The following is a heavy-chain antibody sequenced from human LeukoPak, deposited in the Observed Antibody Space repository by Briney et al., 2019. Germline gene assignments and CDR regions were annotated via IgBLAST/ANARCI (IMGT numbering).Heavy chain of an antibody. J-gene: IGHJ4*02. Sequence: GGSLRLSCAGSGFTFSSYSMIWVRQAPGKGLEWVSYISSSSNNIYYADSVKGRFTISRDNAKNSLYLQMNSLRAEDTAVYYCVRDFHRRLYDSNYYFYWGQGTLVTVSS. V-gene: IGHV3-48*04. D-gene: IGHD3-22*01. CDR3: VRDFHRRLYDSNYYFY. CDR1: GFTFSSYS. CDR2: ISSSSNNI.